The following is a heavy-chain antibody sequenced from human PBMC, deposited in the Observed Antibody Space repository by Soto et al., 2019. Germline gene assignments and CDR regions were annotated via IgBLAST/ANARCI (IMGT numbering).Heavy chain of an antibody. D-gene: IGHD1-26*01. CDR2: IYYSGTT. CDR1: SGSIGTYF. J-gene: IGHJ3*02. CDR3: ARGRGGTYDAFDI. V-gene: IGHV4-59*01. Sequence: QVQLRESGPGLVKPSETLSLTCTVSSGSIGTYFWSWIWQPPGKGLEWIGYIYYSGTTNYNPSLKSRVTIFLDTSKNQFSLRLSSVTAADTAVYYCARGRGGTYDAFDIWGQGTLVTVSS.